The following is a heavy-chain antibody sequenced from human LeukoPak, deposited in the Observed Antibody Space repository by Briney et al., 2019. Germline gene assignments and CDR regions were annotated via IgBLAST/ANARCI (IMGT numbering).Heavy chain of an antibody. D-gene: IGHD3-10*01. Sequence: GGSLSLSCAASGFTYSNYAMSWVRQAPGKGLEWVSAISGSGGITYYADSLKGRLTISRDNSKHLLYLQMNSLRAEDTAVFNCAKEWDGSGTRLGWFDPWGQGTLVTVSS. V-gene: IGHV3-23*01. J-gene: IGHJ5*02. CDR1: GFTYSNYA. CDR3: AKEWDGSGTRLGWFDP. CDR2: ISGSGGIT.